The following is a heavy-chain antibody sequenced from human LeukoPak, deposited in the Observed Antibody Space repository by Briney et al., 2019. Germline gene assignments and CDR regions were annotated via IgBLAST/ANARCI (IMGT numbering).Heavy chain of an antibody. CDR1: GYTFTGYY. J-gene: IGHJ4*02. Sequence: ASVKVSFKASGYTFTGYYMHWVRQAPGQGLEWMGWINPNSGGTNYAQKFQGRVTMTRDTSISTAYMELSRLRSDDTAVYYCARDRVKYGSGSYYGNPFGYWGQGTLVTVSS. CDR3: ARDRVKYGSGSYYGNPFGY. V-gene: IGHV1-2*02. D-gene: IGHD3-10*01. CDR2: INPNSGGT.